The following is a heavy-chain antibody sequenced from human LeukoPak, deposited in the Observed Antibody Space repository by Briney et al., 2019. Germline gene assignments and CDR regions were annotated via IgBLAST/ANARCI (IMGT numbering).Heavy chain of an antibody. CDR1: GYTFTGYY. CDR2: INPNSGGT. CDR3: ARDLFSDGYSSSWDY. V-gene: IGHV1-2*02. D-gene: IGHD6-13*01. Sequence: ASVKVSCKASGYTFTGYYMHWVRQAPGQGLELMGWINPNSGGTNYSQQFQGRVTMTRDTSISTAYMELSRLRSDDTAVYYCARDLFSDGYSSSWDYWGQGTLVTVSS. J-gene: IGHJ4*02.